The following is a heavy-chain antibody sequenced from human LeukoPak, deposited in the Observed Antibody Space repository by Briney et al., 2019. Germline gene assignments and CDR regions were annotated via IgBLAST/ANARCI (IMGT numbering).Heavy chain of an antibody. CDR3: ASSREAEDAFDI. V-gene: IGHV3-11*04. D-gene: IGHD6-13*01. J-gene: IGHJ3*02. CDR1: GFTFSDYY. Sequence: GGSLRLSCAASGFTFSDYYMSWIRQAPGKGLEWVSYISSSGSTIYYADSVKGRFTISRDNAKNSPYLQMNSLRAEDTAVYYCASSREAEDAFDIWGQGTMVTVSS. CDR2: ISSSGSTI.